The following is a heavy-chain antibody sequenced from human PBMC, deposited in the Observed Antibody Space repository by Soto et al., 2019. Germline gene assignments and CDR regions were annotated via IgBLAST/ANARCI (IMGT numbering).Heavy chain of an antibody. J-gene: IGHJ4*02. Sequence: QVQRVQSGAEVKKPGSSVKVSCKASGGTFSSYAISWVRQAPGQGLEWMGGIIPNFGTANYAQKFQGRVTITADESTSTAYMKLSSLRSEDTAVYYCARVLNYYDSSGYYYDALDYWGQGTLVTVSS. CDR3: ARVLNYYDSSGYYYDALDY. CDR1: GGTFSSYA. CDR2: IIPNFGTA. V-gene: IGHV1-69*01. D-gene: IGHD3-22*01.